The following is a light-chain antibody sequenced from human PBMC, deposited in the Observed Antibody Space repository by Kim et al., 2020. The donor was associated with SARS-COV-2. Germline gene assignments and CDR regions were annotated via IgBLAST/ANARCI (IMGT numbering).Light chain of an antibody. CDR1: SLRRYY. CDR2: AKN. Sequence: SSELTQDPAVSVALGQTVRITCQGDSLRRYYASWYQQRPGQGPVLVIYAKNNRPSGIPDRFSGSSAGNIASLTITGAQAEDEADYYCNSRDSSGASSVFGTGTKVTVL. J-gene: IGLJ1*01. V-gene: IGLV3-19*01. CDR3: NSRDSSGASSV.